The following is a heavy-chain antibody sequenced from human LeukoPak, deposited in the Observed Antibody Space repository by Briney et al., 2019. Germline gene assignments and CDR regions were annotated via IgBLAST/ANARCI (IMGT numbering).Heavy chain of an antibody. CDR3: ARKYYDFWSGSFAFDI. Sequence: PSETLSLTCAVSGGSISTSNSYWGWIRRPPGKGLEWVGSIYYSGNTYYNPSLKSRVTISVDTSKNQFSLKLSSVTAADTAVYYCARKYYDFWSGSFAFDIWGQGTMVTVSS. CDR2: IYYSGNT. D-gene: IGHD3-3*01. CDR1: GGSISTSNSY. J-gene: IGHJ3*02. V-gene: IGHV4-39*01.